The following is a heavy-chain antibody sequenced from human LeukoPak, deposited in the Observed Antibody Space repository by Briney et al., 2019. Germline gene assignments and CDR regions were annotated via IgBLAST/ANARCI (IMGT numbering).Heavy chain of an antibody. CDR3: VTDRARLFWYFDL. V-gene: IGHV1-24*01. CDR1: GSTLSDLS. D-gene: IGHD2-21*02. J-gene: IGHJ2*01. Sequence: AAVKVSCKVSGSTLSDLSIHWVRQAPGKGLEYVGGSDPEDGETIHAQNFQGRITMTEDTSIDTAYMELSSLRSEDTAVYYCVTDRARLFWYFDLWGRGTLVTVSS. CDR2: SDPEDGET.